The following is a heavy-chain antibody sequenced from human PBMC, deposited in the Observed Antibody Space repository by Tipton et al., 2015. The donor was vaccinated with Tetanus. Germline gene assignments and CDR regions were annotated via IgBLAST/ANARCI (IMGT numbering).Heavy chain of an antibody. D-gene: IGHD3-3*01. Sequence: TLSLTCTVSGGSISSDTYHWGWIRQPPGRGLEWIGSFHYSGNTYYNPSLKGRVTISVDTSKDQFSLRPNSVTAADTAVYYCARHVYGFGALMTPASTHYYYGMDVWGQGTTVTVSS. CDR3: ARHVYGFGALMTPASTHYYYGMDV. V-gene: IGHV4-39*01. CDR2: FHYSGNT. J-gene: IGHJ6*02. CDR1: GGSISSDTYH.